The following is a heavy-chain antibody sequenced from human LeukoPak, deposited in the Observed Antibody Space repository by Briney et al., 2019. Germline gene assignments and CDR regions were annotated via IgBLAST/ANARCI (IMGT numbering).Heavy chain of an antibody. CDR1: GGSISSYY. J-gene: IGHJ5*02. CDR2: IYYSGST. CDR3: ARRRRSSENWFDP. D-gene: IGHD6-19*01. V-gene: IGHV4-59*08. Sequence: PSETLSLTCTVSGGSISSYYWSWIRQPPGKGLEWIGYIYYSGSTNYNPSLKSRVTISVDTSKNQFYLKLSSVTAADTAVYYCARRRRSSENWFDPWGQGTLVTVSS.